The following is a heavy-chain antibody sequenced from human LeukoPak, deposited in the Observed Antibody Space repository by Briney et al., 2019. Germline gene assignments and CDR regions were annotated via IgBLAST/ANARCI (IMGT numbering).Heavy chain of an antibody. V-gene: IGHV4-59*01. Sequence: SETLSLTCTVSGGSISSYYWSWIRQPPGKGLEWIGYIYYSGSTYYNPSLKSRVTISVDTSKNQFSLKLSSVTAADTAVYYCARGGVWFDPWGQGTLVTASS. D-gene: IGHD6-25*01. J-gene: IGHJ5*02. CDR1: GGSISSYY. CDR2: IYYSGST. CDR3: ARGGVWFDP.